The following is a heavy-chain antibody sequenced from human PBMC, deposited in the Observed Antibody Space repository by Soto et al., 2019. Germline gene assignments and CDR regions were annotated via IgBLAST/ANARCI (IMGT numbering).Heavy chain of an antibody. V-gene: IGHV1-69*01. CDR1: GGTFSSYT. J-gene: IGHJ4*02. D-gene: IGHD1-26*01. CDR3: ARGYYSGSNPSSFDY. Sequence: QLQLVQSGAEVREPGSSVKVSCRASGGTFSSYTVIWLRQAPGQGLEWMGGITPTLNIAKYAEKVQGRVTITADESTSTVNMHLSSLRSEDTAVYFCARGYYSGSNPSSFDYWGQGTLVAVSS. CDR2: ITPTLNIA.